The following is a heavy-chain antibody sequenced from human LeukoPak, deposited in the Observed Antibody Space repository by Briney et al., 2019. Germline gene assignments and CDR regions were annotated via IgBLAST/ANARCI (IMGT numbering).Heavy chain of an antibody. CDR1: GDSISSGDYY. Sequence: SETLSLTCTVSGDSISSGDYYWSWIRQPAEKGLEWIGRIYTSGSTNYNPSLRSRVTISVDTSKNQFSLKLSSVTAADTAVYYCARHKYSSGWPPEGAFDIWGQGTMVTVSS. CDR3: ARHKYSSGWPPEGAFDI. J-gene: IGHJ3*02. D-gene: IGHD6-19*01. V-gene: IGHV4-61*02. CDR2: IYTSGST.